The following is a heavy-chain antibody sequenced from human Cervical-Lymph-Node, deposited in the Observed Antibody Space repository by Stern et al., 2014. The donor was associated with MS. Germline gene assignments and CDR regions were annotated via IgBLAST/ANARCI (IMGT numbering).Heavy chain of an antibody. CDR1: GYTFTTYY. V-gene: IGHV1-46*01. J-gene: IGHJ4*02. CDR3: ARVLSLATSDS. CDR2: FNPSGGKT. D-gene: IGHD1-1*01. Sequence: QVQLVQSGAEIRKPGASVKISCEASGYTFTTYYMHWVRQAPGQGLEWVALFNPSGGKTTYAQRFQGRVTVTGDTSTSTVYMELTGLRSEDTAVYYCARVLSLATSDSWDQGTLVIVSS.